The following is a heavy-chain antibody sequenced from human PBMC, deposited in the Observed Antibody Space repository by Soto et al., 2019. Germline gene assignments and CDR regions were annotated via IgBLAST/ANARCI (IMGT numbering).Heavy chain of an antibody. J-gene: IGHJ4*02. V-gene: IGHV3-23*01. CDR3: AKDPGWSSWGFDY. Sequence: EVQLLESGGGLVQPGGSLRLSCAASGFTFSSYAMSWVRQAPGKGLEWVSAISGSGGSTYYADSVKGRFTISRDNSKNPQYLQMNSLRAEDTAVYYCAKDPGWSSWGFDYWGQGTLVTVSS. CDR1: GFTFSSYA. CDR2: ISGSGGST. D-gene: IGHD6-13*01.